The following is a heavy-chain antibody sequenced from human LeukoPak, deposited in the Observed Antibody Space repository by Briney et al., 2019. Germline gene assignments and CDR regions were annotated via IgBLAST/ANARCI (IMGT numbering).Heavy chain of an antibody. CDR3: ARAGSSNWYPSFFDY. Sequence: PGGSLRLSCAASGFTFSSYSMNWVRQAPGKGLEWVSSISSSSSYIYYADSVKGRFTISRDNAKNSLYLQMNSLRAEDTAVYYCARAGSSNWYPSFFDYWGQGTLVTVSS. V-gene: IGHV3-21*01. J-gene: IGHJ4*02. D-gene: IGHD6-13*01. CDR2: ISSSSSYI. CDR1: GFTFSSYS.